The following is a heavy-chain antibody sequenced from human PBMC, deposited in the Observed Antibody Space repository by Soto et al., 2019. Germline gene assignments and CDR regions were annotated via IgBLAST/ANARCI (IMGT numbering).Heavy chain of an antibody. Sequence: QVQLVQSGAEVKKPGASVKVSCKASGDTFTDYYIHWVRQAPGQGLEWMGTVNPSGGHTTYAQHCPGRMTVTRDTSTSTLYMELASLTSEDTAIYFCARGGHVVVVTAALDYWGQGTLVTVSS. D-gene: IGHD2-21*02. CDR1: GDTFTDYY. J-gene: IGHJ4*02. CDR3: ARGGHVVVVTAALDY. V-gene: IGHV1-46*01. CDR2: VNPSGGHT.